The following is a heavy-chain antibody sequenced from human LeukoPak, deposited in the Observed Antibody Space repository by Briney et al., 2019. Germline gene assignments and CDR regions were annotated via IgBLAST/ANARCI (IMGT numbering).Heavy chain of an antibody. Sequence: SETLSLTCTVSGGSISSSSYYWGWLRQPPGKGLEWIGSIYYSGSTYYNPSLKSRVTISVVTSKNQFSLKLSSVTAADTAVYYCARGVVVVTAGMNFFDFWGQGTPVTVSS. J-gene: IGHJ4*02. CDR1: GGSISSSSYY. D-gene: IGHD2-21*02. CDR2: IYYSGST. CDR3: ARGVVVVTAGMNFFDF. V-gene: IGHV4-39*01.